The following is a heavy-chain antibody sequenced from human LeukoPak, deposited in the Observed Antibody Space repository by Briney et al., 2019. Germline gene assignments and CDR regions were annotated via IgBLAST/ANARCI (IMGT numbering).Heavy chain of an antibody. CDR1: GGSISSCY. V-gene: IGHV4-59*08. Sequence: SETLSLTCTVSGGSISSCYWSWIRQPLGKGLEWIGYIYYSGSTNYNPSLKSRVTISVDTSKNQFSLKLSSVTAADTAVYYCASGNYGDYVPGWDYWGQGTLVTVSS. J-gene: IGHJ4*02. CDR2: IYYSGST. CDR3: ASGNYGDYVPGWDY. D-gene: IGHD4-17*01.